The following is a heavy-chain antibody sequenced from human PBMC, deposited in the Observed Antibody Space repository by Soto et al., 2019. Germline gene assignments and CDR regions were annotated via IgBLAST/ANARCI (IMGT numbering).Heavy chain of an antibody. CDR1: GGSIGSSSYY. V-gene: IGHV4-39*01. CDR3: ARQDCTNGVCYIDY. D-gene: IGHD2-8*01. J-gene: IGHJ4*02. CDR2: IYYSGST. Sequence: SSETLSLTCTVSGGSIGSSSYYWGWIRQPPGKGLEWIGSIYYSGSTYYNPSLKSRVTISVDTSKNQFSLKLSSVTAADTAVYYCARQDCTNGVCYIDYWGQGTLVTVSS.